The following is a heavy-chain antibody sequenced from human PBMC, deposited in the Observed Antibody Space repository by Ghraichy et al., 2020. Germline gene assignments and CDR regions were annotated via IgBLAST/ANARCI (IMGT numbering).Heavy chain of an antibody. D-gene: IGHD1-1*01. CDR2: INPNSGVT. J-gene: IGHJ4*02. V-gene: IGHV1-2*02. CDR1: GYTFTGYY. Sequence: ASVKVSCKASGYTFTGYYMHWVRQAPGQGLEWMGWINPNSGVTNYAQKFQGRVIMTRDTSISTAYMELSRLRSDDTAVYYCARDMGYTFVLFDYWGQGTLVTVSS. CDR3: ARDMGYTFVLFDY.